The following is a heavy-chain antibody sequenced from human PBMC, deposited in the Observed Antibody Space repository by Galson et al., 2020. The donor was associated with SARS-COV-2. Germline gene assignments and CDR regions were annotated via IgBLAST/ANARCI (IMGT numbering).Heavy chain of an antibody. CDR3: ARVYISSSYADF. D-gene: IGHD6-6*01. Sequence: SETLSLTCTVSGGAISSGDYYWSWIRQPPGKGLEWIGYIYDSASSYYNPFLKSRVAITLDTSKNQFSLEVTSVTAADTAVYYCARVYISSSYADFWGQGTLVTVSS. J-gene: IGHJ4*02. CDR2: IYDSASS. CDR1: GGAISSGDYY. V-gene: IGHV4-30-4*08.